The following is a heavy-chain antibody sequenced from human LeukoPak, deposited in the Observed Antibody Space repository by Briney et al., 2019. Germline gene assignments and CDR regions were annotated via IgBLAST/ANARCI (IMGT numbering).Heavy chain of an antibody. J-gene: IGHJ4*02. CDR3: ARDEPLVVVPAAVPIFDY. V-gene: IGHV3-7*01. CDR1: GFTFSSYW. Sequence: GGSLRLSCAASGFTFSSYWMSWVRQAPGKRLEWVANIKQDGSEKYYVDSVKGRFTISRDNAKNSLYLQMNSLRAEDTAVYYCARDEPLVVVPAAVPIFDYWGQGTLVTVSS. D-gene: IGHD2-2*02. CDR2: IKQDGSEK.